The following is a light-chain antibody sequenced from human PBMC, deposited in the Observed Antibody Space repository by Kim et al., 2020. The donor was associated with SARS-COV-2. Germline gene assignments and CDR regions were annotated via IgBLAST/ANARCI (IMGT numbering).Light chain of an antibody. J-gene: IGLJ2*01. CDR2: RNN. CDR3: AAWDDSLSGVV. CDR1: NSNIGNNY. Sequence: QSVLTQPPSASGTPGQRVTISCSGSNSNIGNNYVYWYQQVAGTTPKLLIYRNNQWASGVPARFSGSKSGTSASLAISGLRPEDEADYYCAAWDDSLSGVVFGGGTQLTVL. V-gene: IGLV1-47*01.